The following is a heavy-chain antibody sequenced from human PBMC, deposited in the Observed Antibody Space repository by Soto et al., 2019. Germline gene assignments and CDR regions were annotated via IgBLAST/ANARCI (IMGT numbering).Heavy chain of an antibody. CDR2: IYYSGTT. Sequence: TSETLSLTCTISNGSIGTNYWSWLRQPPGKPLEWIGHIYYSGTTNYNPSLKSRVTLSVDMSKSQFSLKLTSATAADTAVYYCASHRWTSGYYLVFDFWGQGTLVTVSS. V-gene: IGHV4-59*08. D-gene: IGHD3-3*01. CDR1: NGSIGTNY. J-gene: IGHJ4*02. CDR3: ASHRWTSGYYLVFDF.